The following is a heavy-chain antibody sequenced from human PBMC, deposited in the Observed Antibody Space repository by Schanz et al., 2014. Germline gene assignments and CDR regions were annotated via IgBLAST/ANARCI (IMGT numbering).Heavy chain of an antibody. CDR2: INPNSGDT. D-gene: IGHD6-19*01. J-gene: IGHJ2*01. CDR1: GYTFTDYY. V-gene: IGHV1-2*04. CDR3: ARLSVAGRPHVNYWYFDL. Sequence: QEQLVQSGAEVRKPGASVKVSCKASGYTFTDYYIHWVRQAPGQGLEWMGWINPNSGDTNYAQKFQGWVTMTRDTSISTAYMEVSRLKSDDTAVYYCARLSVAGRPHVNYWYFDLWGRGTLVTVSS.